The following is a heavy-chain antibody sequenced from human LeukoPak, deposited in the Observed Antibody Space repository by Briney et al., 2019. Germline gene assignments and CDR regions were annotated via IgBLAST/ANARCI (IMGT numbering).Heavy chain of an antibody. J-gene: IGHJ6*02. V-gene: IGHV1-69*04. CDR2: IIPILGIA. D-gene: IGHD3-10*01. Sequence: SVKVSCKASGGTFSSYAISWVRQAPGQGLEWMGRIIPILGIANYAQKFQGRVTITADKSTSTAYMELSSLRSEDTAVYYCARGLHFTMVRGGTTNYYYGMDVWGQGTSVTVSS. CDR1: GGTFSSYA. CDR3: ARGLHFTMVRGGTTNYYYGMDV.